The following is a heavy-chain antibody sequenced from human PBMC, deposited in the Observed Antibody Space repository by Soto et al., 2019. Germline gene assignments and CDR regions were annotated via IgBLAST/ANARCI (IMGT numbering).Heavy chain of an antibody. V-gene: IGHV3-11*01. J-gene: IGHJ4*02. CDR3: ESGGETKSCIEY. CDR1: GFTFSDFH. D-gene: IGHD2-8*01. CDR2: ITSSSNI. Sequence: PGGSLRLSCAASGFTFSDFHMSWIRQAPGKGLEWVSYITSSSNIYYADSVKGRFTISRDNAKNSQYLQMNSLRAEDTAVYYCESGGETKSCIEYWGQGTLVTVSS.